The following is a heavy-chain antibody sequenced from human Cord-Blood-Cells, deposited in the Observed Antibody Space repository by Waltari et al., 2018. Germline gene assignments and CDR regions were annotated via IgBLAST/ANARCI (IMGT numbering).Heavy chain of an antibody. V-gene: IGHV1-24*01. D-gene: IGHD3-22*01. J-gene: IGHJ4*02. Sequence: QVQLVQSGAEVKKPEASVKVSCKVSGYTLTELSMHWVRQAPGKGFEWMGGFDPEDGETIYAQKFQGRVTMTEDTSTDTAYMELSSLRSEDTTVYYCATDALKKRDSSGYYYWGQGTLVTVSS. CDR1: GYTLTELS. CDR3: ATDALKKRDSSGYYY. CDR2: FDPEDGET.